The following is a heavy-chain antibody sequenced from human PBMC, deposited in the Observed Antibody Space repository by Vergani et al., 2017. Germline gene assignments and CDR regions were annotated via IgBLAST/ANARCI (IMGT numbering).Heavy chain of an antibody. J-gene: IGHJ3*02. CDR3: ARDFEYSNSFHTFDI. Sequence: QVQLQESGPGLVKPSQTLSLTCTVSGGSISSGGYYWSWIRQHPGEGLEWIWYIYYSGSTYYNPSLKSRVTISVDTSENQFSLKLSSVTAADTAVYYCARDFEYSNSFHTFDIWGQGTMVTVSS. D-gene: IGHD6-6*01. V-gene: IGHV4-31*03. CDR2: IYYSGST. CDR1: GGSISSGGYY.